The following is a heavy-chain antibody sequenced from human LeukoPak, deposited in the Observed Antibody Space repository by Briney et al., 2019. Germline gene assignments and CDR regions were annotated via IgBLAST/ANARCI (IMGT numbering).Heavy chain of an antibody. D-gene: IGHD5-18*01. CDR2: IKQDGGEK. CDR1: GFTFSSYW. V-gene: IGHV3-7*01. CDR3: ASLGYSYGFHYFDY. J-gene: IGHJ4*02. Sequence: GGSLRLSCAASGFTFSSYWMSWVRQAPGKGPEWVANIKQDGGEKYYVDSVKGRFTISRDNAKNSLYLQMNSLRAEDTAVYYCASLGYSYGFHYFDYWGQGTLVTVSS.